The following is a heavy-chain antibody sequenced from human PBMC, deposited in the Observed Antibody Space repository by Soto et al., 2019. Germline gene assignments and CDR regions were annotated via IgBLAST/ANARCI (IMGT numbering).Heavy chain of an antibody. D-gene: IGHD2-15*01. CDR1: GLTFSSSA. CDR2: ISSAGGST. J-gene: IGHJ1*01. CDR3: AGRNCSGGSCVTQDFEH. Sequence: EVQLLESGGGLVQPGGSLRLSCAASGLTFSSSAMSWVRQAPGKGLEWVSAISSAGGSTFYADSVKGRFTISRDDSKNTLYLHMHTLRADDTAVYYSAGRNCSGGSCVTQDFEHWGQGTLVTVSS. V-gene: IGHV3-23*01.